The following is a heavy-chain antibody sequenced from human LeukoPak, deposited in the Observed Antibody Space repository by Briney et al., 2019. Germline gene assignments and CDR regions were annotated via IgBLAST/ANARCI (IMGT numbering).Heavy chain of an antibody. CDR2: IYYSGST. CDR3: ARVDYDSSGYYYLDY. CDR1: GGSISSGDYY. V-gene: IGHV4-30-4*01. Sequence: SETLSLTCTVSGGSISSGDYYWSWIRQPPGKGLEWIGYIYYSGSTYYNPSLKSRVIISVDTSKNQFSLKLSSVTAADTAVYYCARVDYDSSGYYYLDYWGQGTLVTVSS. D-gene: IGHD3-22*01. J-gene: IGHJ4*02.